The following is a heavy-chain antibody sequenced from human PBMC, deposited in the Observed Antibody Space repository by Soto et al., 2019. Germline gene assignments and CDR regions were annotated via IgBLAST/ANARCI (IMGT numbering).Heavy chain of an antibody. J-gene: IGHJ4*02. CDR1: GYSFAGYW. Sequence: PVESVTISCKVSGYSFAGYWITWVLQKPGNRLEWMGRIDPSDSQTYYSPSFRGHVTISATKSITTVFLQWSSLRASDTAMYYCARQIYDSDTGPNFKYYFDSWGQGTTVTVSS. V-gene: IGHV5-10-1*01. CDR2: IDPSDSQT. CDR3: ARQIYDSDTGPNFKYYFDS. D-gene: IGHD3-22*01.